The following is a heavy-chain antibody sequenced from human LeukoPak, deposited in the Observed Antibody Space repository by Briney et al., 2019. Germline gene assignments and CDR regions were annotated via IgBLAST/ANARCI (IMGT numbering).Heavy chain of an antibody. J-gene: IGHJ5*02. Sequence: PGGSLRLSCAASGFTFYNSGMGWVRQAPGKGLEWVSAISGSGGITYYADSVKGRFTISRDVSKNTLYLQMNSLKAEDTAVYYCAIEQWELKSWGQGTLVTVSS. D-gene: IGHD1-26*01. CDR3: AIEQWELKS. V-gene: IGHV3-23*01. CDR1: GFTFYNSG. CDR2: ISGSGGIT.